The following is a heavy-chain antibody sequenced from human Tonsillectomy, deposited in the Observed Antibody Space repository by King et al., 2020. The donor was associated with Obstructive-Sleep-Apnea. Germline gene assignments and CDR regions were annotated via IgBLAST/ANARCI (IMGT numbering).Heavy chain of an antibody. J-gene: IGHJ6*02. CDR3: AREEDSSSRDYYYYGMDV. D-gene: IGHD6-6*01. V-gene: IGHV3-30*04. Sequence: VQLVESGGGVVQPGRSLRLSCAASGFTFSSYAMHWVRQAPGKGLEWVAVISYDGSNKYYADSVKGRFTISRDNSKNTLYLQMNSLRAEDTAVYYCAREEDSSSRDYYYYGMDVWGQGTTVTVSS. CDR2: ISYDGSNK. CDR1: GFTFSSYA.